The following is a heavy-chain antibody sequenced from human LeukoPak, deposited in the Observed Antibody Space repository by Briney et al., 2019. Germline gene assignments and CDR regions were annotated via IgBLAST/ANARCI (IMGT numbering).Heavy chain of an antibody. Sequence: GGSLRLSCAASGFTFSSYGMHWVRQAPGKGGEGVAVIWYDGSNKYYADSVKGRFTISRDNSKNTLYLQMNSLRAEDTAVYYCARDGYDGAFDIWGQGTMVTVSS. CDR2: IWYDGSNK. V-gene: IGHV3-33*01. J-gene: IGHJ3*02. CDR1: GFTFSSYG. D-gene: IGHD5-12*01. CDR3: ARDGYDGAFDI.